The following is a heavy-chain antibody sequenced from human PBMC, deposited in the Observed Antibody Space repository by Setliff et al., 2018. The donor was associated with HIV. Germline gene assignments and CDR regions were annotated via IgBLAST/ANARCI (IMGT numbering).Heavy chain of an antibody. J-gene: IGHJ4*02. D-gene: IGHD3-9*01. Sequence: GGSLRLSCVASGFIFSDRYMDWVRQAPGKGLEWISYNGIINGAKHYADSMEGRFTISRDDAKNSLYLQMDSLRAEDTAVYYCVRDRDWAFDYWGQGILVTVSS. V-gene: IGHV3-11*06. CDR1: GFIFSDRY. CDR2: NGIINGAK. CDR3: VRDRDWAFDY.